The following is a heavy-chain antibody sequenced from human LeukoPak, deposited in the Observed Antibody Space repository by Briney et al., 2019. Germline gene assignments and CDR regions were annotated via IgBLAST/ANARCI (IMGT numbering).Heavy chain of an antibody. J-gene: IGHJ4*02. CDR2: IKQDGSEK. V-gene: IGHV3-7*01. D-gene: IGHD4-17*01. CDR3: AREGYGPLHF. Sequence: GGSLRLSCAASGLTLSSYWMSWVRQAPGKGLEWVANIKQDGSEKYYVDSVEGRFTISRDNAKNSLYLQMNSLRAEDTAVYYCAREGYGPLHFWGQGTLVTVSS. CDR1: GLTLSSYW.